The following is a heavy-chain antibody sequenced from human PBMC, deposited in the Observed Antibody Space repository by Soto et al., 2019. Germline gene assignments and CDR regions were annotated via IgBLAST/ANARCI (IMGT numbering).Heavy chain of an antibody. CDR3: ARDQQGFSDWFDP. D-gene: IGHD6-13*01. CDR1: GGSISSYY. Sequence: SETLSLTCTVSGGSISSYYWSWIRQPPGKGLEWIGYIYYSGSTNYNPSLKSRVTISVDTSKNQFSLKLSSVTAADTAVYYCARDQQGFSDWFDPWGQGTLVTVSS. J-gene: IGHJ5*02. CDR2: IYYSGST. V-gene: IGHV4-59*01.